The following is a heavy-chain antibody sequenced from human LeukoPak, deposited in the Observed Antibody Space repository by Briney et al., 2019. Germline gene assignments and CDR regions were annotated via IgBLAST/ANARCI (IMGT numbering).Heavy chain of an antibody. Sequence: PVGALRLSSAASGFTLSSYGMNWVRQAPGKGLEWVAWIGSSSTYINYADSVKGRFTISRDNAKNSLYLQINSLRAGDTAVYYCARESATGGNYYYYMDVWGEGTTVAAS. V-gene: IGHV3-21*01. CDR3: ARESATGGNYYYYMDV. J-gene: IGHJ6*03. CDR1: GFTLSSYG. CDR2: IGSSSTYI. D-gene: IGHD3-10*01.